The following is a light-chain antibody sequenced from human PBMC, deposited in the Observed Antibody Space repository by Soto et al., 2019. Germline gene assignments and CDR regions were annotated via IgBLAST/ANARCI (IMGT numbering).Light chain of an antibody. Sequence: QSVLAQPASVSGSPGQSITISCTGTSSDVGGYNYVSWYQLHPGKAPKLMVYEVSNRPSGVSNRFSGSKSGNTAPLTISGLQAEDEADYYCSSYTSTTAYVFGTGPKVTVL. J-gene: IGLJ1*01. V-gene: IGLV2-14*01. CDR1: SSDVGGYNY. CDR2: EVS. CDR3: SSYTSTTAYV.